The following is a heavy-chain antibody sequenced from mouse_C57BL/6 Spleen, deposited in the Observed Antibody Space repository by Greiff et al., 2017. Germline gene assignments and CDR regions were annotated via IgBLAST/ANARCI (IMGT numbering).Heavy chain of an antibody. J-gene: IGHJ2*01. CDR3: TRVDYGSSLYFDY. Sequence: VQRVESGAELVRPGASVTLSCKASGYTFTDYEMHWVKQTPVHGLEWIGAIDPETGGTAYNQKFKGKAILTADKSSSTAYMELRSLTSEDSAVYYCTRVDYGSSLYFDYWGQGTTLTVSS. CDR1: GYTFTDYE. D-gene: IGHD1-1*01. CDR2: IDPETGGT. V-gene: IGHV1-15*01.